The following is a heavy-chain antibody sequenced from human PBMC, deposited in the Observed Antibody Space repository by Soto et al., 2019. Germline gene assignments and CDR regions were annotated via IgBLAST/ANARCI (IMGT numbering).Heavy chain of an antibody. CDR3: AKGGAVLLDPFDV. J-gene: IGHJ3*01. D-gene: IGHD1-26*01. V-gene: IGHV3-23*01. CDR2: VTSSASST. CDR1: GFTFSSFA. Sequence: GQLLESGGGMVQPGGSLRLSCAACGFTFSSFAMNWVRLPPGRGLEWVAAVTSSASSTHYADSVKGRFTISRDNSKNTLYLQMNSLRADDTAVYYCAKGGAVLLDPFDVWGQGTMVTVSS.